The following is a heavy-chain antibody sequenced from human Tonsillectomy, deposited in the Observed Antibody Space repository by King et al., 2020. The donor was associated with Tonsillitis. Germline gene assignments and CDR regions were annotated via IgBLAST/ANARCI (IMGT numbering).Heavy chain of an antibody. CDR3: VRGDDYYDSSGPEAYWYFDL. D-gene: IGHD3-22*01. J-gene: IGHJ2*01. CDR1: GGSISSGGYS. Sequence: QLQESGPGLVKPSQTLSLTCAVSGGSISSGGYSWTWIRQPPGKGLEWIGYIYYTGSTYYNPSLRSRVTISADTSKNQFSLKLSSVTAADKAVYYCVRGDDYYDSSGPEAYWYFDLWGRGTLVTVAS. V-gene: IGHV4-30-4*07. CDR2: IYYTGST.